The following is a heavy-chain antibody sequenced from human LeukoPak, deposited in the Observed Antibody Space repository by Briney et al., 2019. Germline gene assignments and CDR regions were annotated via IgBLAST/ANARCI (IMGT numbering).Heavy chain of an antibody. V-gene: IGHV3-30*02. CDR2: IPYDGSNK. J-gene: IGHJ5*02. CDR3: AKEYQPNWFDP. Sequence: PGGSLRLSCAASGFTISNYGMHWVRQTPGKGLEWVAFIPYDGSNKYYADPVKGRFTSSRDNSRNTLYLQMNSLRAEDTAVYYCAKEYQPNWFDPWGQGTLVTVSS. D-gene: IGHD2-2*01. CDR1: GFTISNYG.